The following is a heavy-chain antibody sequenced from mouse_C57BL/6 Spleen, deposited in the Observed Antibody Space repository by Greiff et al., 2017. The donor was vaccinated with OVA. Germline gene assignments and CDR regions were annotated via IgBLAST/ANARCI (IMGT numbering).Heavy chain of an antibody. CDR1: GYSITSGYY. CDR2: ISYDGSN. J-gene: IGHJ1*03. CDR3: AKNFPYYYGSSPWYFDV. V-gene: IGHV3-6*01. Sequence: EVKLVESGPGLVKPSQSLSLTCSVTGYSITSGYYWNWIRQFPGNKLEWMGYISYDGSNNYNPSLKNRISITRDTSKNQFFLKLNSVTTEDTATYYCAKNFPYYYGSSPWYFDVWGTGTTVTVSS. D-gene: IGHD1-1*01.